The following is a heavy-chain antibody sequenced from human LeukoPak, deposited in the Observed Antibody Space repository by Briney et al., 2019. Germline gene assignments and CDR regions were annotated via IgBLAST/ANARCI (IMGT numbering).Heavy chain of an antibody. D-gene: IGHD3-22*01. Sequence: GGSLRLSCVVSGFSFGSYPMSWVRQAPGKGLEWVSAISGSGGSTYYADSVKGRFTISRDNSKNTLYLQMNSLRAEDTAVYYCAKMDDYDSFYPVYWGQGTLVTVSS. CDR1: GFSFGSYP. CDR3: AKMDDYDSFYPVY. V-gene: IGHV3-23*01. CDR2: ISGSGGST. J-gene: IGHJ4*02.